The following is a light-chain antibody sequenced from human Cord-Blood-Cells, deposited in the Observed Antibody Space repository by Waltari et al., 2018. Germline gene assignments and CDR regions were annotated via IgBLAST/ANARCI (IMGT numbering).Light chain of an antibody. V-gene: IGKV3-11*01. CDR2: DAS. CDR1: QSVSSY. CDR3: QQRSNWPPALT. Sequence: EIVLTQSPATLSLSPGERATLSCRASQSVSSYLAWYQQKPGQAPRLLIYDASNRATGIPAMFSGSGSGTDFTLTISSLEPEDFAVYYCQQRSNWPPALTVGGGTKVEIK. J-gene: IGKJ4*01.